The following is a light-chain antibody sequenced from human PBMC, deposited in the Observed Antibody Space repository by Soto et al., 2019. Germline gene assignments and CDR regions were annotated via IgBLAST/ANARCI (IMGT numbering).Light chain of an antibody. CDR1: QSITTY. CDR3: QQSFSNPLT. Sequence: DLPMTQSPSSLSASVGDRVTISCRASQSITTYLNWYQQKPGKAPKLLIYAASTLQSGVPSRFSGSGSGTEFTLTISSLQPEDFATYHCQQSFSNPLTFGQGTKVEMK. J-gene: IGKJ1*01. CDR2: AAS. V-gene: IGKV1-39*01.